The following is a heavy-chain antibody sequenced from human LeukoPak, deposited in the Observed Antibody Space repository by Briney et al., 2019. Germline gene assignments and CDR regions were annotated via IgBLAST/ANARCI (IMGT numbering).Heavy chain of an antibody. D-gene: IGHD3-3*01. J-gene: IGHJ5*02. Sequence: SETLSLTCTVSGGSISSGGYYWSWIRQHPGKGLEWIGYIYYSGSTYYNPSLKSRVTISVDTSKNQFSLKLSSVTAADTAVYYCARGVPRGFLEWLFDLVGWFDPWGQGTLVTVSS. CDR2: IYYSGST. V-gene: IGHV4-31*03. CDR3: ARGVPRGFLEWLFDLVGWFDP. CDR1: GGSISSGGYY.